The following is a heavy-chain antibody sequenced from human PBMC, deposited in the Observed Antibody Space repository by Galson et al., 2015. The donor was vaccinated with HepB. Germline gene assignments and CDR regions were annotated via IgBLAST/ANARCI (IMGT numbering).Heavy chain of an antibody. J-gene: IGHJ3*02. V-gene: IGHV3-11*01. CDR1: GFTFSDYY. D-gene: IGHD1-20*01. CDR3: ARDNSVYNWNDLRI. Sequence: SLRLSCAASGFTFSDYYMSWIRQAPGKGLEWVSYISSSGSTIYYADSVKGRFTISRDNAKNSLYLQMNSLRAEDTAVYYCARDNSVYNWNDLRIWGQGTMVTVSS. CDR2: ISSSGSTI.